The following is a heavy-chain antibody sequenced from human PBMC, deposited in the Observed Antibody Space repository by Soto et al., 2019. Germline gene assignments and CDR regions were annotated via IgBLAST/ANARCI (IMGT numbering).Heavy chain of an antibody. J-gene: IGHJ3*01. D-gene: IGHD6-6*01. CDR2: ITCSGGST. CDR1: GFTFSSFA. Sequence: GGSLRLSFAASGFTFSSFAMSWVRQAPGKGLEWVSSITCSGGSTFYPYSVKVRFTISRDNSKNTLYLQMNSLRAEDTAVYYCANRKLATRTSGPAFHXWGQGTLFTVS. CDR3: ANRKLATRTSGPAFHX. V-gene: IGHV3-23*01.